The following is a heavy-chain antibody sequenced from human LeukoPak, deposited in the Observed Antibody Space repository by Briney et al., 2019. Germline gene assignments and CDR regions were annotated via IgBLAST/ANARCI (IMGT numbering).Heavy chain of an antibody. Sequence: GGSLRLPCAVSGFTFSNYAMSWVRQAPGKGLEWVSAISGTGDSTYYTDSVKGRFTVSRDNSKNTLYLQMNSLRADDTAIYYCAKDGRYSSSWYPDYWGQGTLVTVSS. V-gene: IGHV3-23*01. CDR2: ISGTGDST. D-gene: IGHD6-13*01. CDR1: GFTFSNYA. J-gene: IGHJ4*02. CDR3: AKDGRYSSSWYPDY.